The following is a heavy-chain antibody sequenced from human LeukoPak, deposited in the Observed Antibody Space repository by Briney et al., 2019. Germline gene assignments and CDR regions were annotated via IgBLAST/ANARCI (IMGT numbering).Heavy chain of an antibody. J-gene: IGHJ4*02. CDR2: INPSGGST. CDR1: GYTFTSYY. CDR3: ARGPHGLVVISTLTYFDY. D-gene: IGHD3-22*01. V-gene: IGHV1-46*01. Sequence: ASVKVSCKASGYTFTSYYMHWVRQAPGQGLEWMGIINPSGGSTSYAQKFQGRVTMTRDTSTGTVYMELSSLRSEDTAVYYCARGPHGLVVISTLTYFDYWGQGTLVTVSS.